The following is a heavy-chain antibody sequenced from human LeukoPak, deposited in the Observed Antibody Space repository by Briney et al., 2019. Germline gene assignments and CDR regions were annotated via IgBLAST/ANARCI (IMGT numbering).Heavy chain of an antibody. D-gene: IGHD2-2*01. CDR2: ISGSGGST. J-gene: IGHJ4*02. Sequence: PGGSLRLSCAASGFTFSSYAMSWVRQAPGKGLEWVSAISGSGGSTYYADSVKGRFTISRANSKNTLYLQMNSLRAEDTAVYYCAKQRVVVVPAAMSHDYWGQGTLVTVSS. CDR1: GFTFSSYA. CDR3: AKQRVVVVPAAMSHDY. V-gene: IGHV3-23*01.